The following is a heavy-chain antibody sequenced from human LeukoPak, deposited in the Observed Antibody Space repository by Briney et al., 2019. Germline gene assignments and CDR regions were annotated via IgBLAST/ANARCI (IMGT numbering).Heavy chain of an antibody. CDR1: GYTFTSYD. Sequence: ASVKVSCKASGYTFTSYDINWVRQATGQGLEWMGWMNPNSGNTGYAQKFQGRVTITRNTSISTAYMELSSLRSEDTAVYYCAREGWDCGGDCYTYAFDIWGQGTMVTVSS. CDR3: AREGWDCGGDCYTYAFDI. J-gene: IGHJ3*02. V-gene: IGHV1-8*01. CDR2: MNPNSGNT. D-gene: IGHD2-21*02.